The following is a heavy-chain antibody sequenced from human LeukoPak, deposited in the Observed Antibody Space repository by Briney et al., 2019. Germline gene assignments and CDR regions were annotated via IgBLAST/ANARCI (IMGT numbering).Heavy chain of an antibody. V-gene: IGHV3-30*18. J-gene: IGHJ4*02. CDR3: AKLEGGGMTTVTPSDY. Sequence: PGGSLRLSCAASGFTFSSYGMHWVRQAPGKGLEWVAVLSYDGSNKYYADSVKGRFTISRDNSKNTLYLQMNSLRAEDTAVYYCAKLEGGGMTTVTPSDYWGQGTLVTVSS. CDR2: LSYDGSNK. CDR1: GFTFSSYG. D-gene: IGHD4-17*01.